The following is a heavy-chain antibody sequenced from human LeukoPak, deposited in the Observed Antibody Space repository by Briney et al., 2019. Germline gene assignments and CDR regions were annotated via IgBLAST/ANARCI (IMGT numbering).Heavy chain of an antibody. D-gene: IGHD1-26*01. J-gene: IGHJ4*02. Sequence: GASVKVSCKASGGTFSSYAISWVRQAPGQGLVWMGGIIPIFGTANYAQKFQGRVTITTDESTSTAYMELSSLRSEDTAVYYCARGLGGGATPFDYWGQGTLVTVPS. CDR1: GGTFSSYA. CDR3: ARGLGGGATPFDY. V-gene: IGHV1-69*05. CDR2: IIPIFGTA.